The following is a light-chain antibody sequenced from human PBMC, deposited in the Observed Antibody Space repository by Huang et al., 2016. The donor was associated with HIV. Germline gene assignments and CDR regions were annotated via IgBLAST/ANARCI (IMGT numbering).Light chain of an antibody. J-gene: IGKJ2*01. CDR3: MQGIHRPYT. Sequence: DVVMTQSPLSLSVTLGQPASISCRSGQSLVHSDGDTYLNWFQQRPGQSPMRLIDKVSNRDSGVPDRFSGSGSGTDFTLKISRVEAEDVAVYYCMQGIHRPYTFGQGTKLEIK. CDR2: KVS. V-gene: IGKV2-30*02. CDR1: QSLVHSDGDTY.